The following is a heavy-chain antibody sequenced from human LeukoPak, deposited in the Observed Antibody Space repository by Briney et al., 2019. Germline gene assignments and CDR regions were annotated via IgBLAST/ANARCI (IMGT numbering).Heavy chain of an antibody. J-gene: IGHJ4*02. CDR2: IHSDGSST. V-gene: IGHV3-74*01. CDR3: AKGGSKAPDY. D-gene: IGHD4-11*01. Sequence: SGGSLRLSCAASGFTFSNYLMHWVRQAPGKGLVWVSRIHSDGSSTTYADSVKGRFTISRDNAKNTLYLQMNSLTAEDTAVYYCAKGGSKAPDYWGQGTLVTVSS. CDR1: GFTFSNYL.